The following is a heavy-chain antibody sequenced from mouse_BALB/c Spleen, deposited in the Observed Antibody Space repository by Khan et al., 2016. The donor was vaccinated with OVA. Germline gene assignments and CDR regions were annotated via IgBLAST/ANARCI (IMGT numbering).Heavy chain of an antibody. V-gene: IGHV9-3-1*01. J-gene: IGHJ3*01. Sequence: QIQLVQSGPELKKPGETVKISCKASGYIFTNYGMNWVKQAPGQGLKWMGWINTYTGEPTYADDFRGRFAFSLETSSSTAYLPINNLKNEYTATYFWAIGAFCSGSGKNAWFAYWGQGTLVTVSA. CDR2: INTYTGEP. D-gene: IGHD1-1*01. CDR1: GYIFTNYG. CDR3: AIGAFCSGSGKNAWFAY.